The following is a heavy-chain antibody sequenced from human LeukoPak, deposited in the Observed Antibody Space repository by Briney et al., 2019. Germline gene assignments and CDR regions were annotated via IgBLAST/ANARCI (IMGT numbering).Heavy chain of an antibody. Sequence: QPGGSLRLSCAASGFTFSSYAMHWVRQAPGKGLEWVAVISYDGSNKYYADSVKGRFTISRDNSKNTLYLQMNSLRAEDTAVYYCASLYILTGYYYYYYGMDVWGQGTTVTVSS. J-gene: IGHJ6*02. CDR3: ASLYILTGYYYYYYGMDV. CDR2: ISYDGSNK. CDR1: GFTFSSYA. V-gene: IGHV3-30-3*01. D-gene: IGHD3-9*01.